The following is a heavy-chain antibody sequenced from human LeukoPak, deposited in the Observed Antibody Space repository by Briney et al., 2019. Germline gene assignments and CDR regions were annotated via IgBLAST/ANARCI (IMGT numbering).Heavy chain of an antibody. CDR2: INPNSGGT. Sequence: ASVKVSCKASGYTFTGYYMHWVRQAPGQGLEWMGWINPNSGGTNYAQKFQGRVTMTRDTSISTAYMELRSLRSDDTAVYYCARGAHYVGGSSRRGLFDCWGQGTLVTVSS. CDR3: ARGAHYVGGSSRRGLFDC. CDR1: GYTFTGYY. J-gene: IGHJ4*02. D-gene: IGHD3-16*02. V-gene: IGHV1-2*02.